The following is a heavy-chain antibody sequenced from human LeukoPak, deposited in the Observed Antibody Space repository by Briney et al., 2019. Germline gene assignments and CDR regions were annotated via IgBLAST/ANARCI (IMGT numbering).Heavy chain of an antibody. J-gene: IGHJ3*02. CDR1: GFTFSSYA. D-gene: IGHD5-24*01. CDR2: ISSNGGST. Sequence: GGSLRLSCSASGFTFSSYAMHWVRQAPGKGLEYVSAISSNGGSTYYADSVKGRFTISRDNSKNTLYLQMSSLRAEDTAVYYCATNRGWASGDAFDIWGQGTMVTVSS. CDR3: ATNRGWASGDAFDI. V-gene: IGHV3-64D*09.